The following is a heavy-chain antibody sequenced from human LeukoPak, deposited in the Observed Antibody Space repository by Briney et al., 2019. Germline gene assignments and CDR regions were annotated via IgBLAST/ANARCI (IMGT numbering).Heavy chain of an antibody. Sequence: SETLSLTCAVYGGSLNGYYWSWIRQPQGRRLEWFGEIDHSGSTQYNPSLKSRVTISLDTSKKQFSLKLTSLTAADTAFYYCARYGMAAEGIWWFDPWGQGTLVTVSS. J-gene: IGHJ5*02. V-gene: IGHV4-34*01. D-gene: IGHD6-13*01. CDR3: ARYGMAAEGIWWFDP. CDR2: IDHSGST. CDR1: GGSLNGYY.